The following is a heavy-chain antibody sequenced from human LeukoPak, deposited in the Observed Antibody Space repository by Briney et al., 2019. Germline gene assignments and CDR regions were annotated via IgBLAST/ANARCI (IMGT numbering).Heavy chain of an antibody. J-gene: IGHJ4*02. CDR3: ARLTEAVAALDY. CDR1: GGSISSGGYY. V-gene: IGHV4-31*03. Sequence: SETLSLTCTVSGGSISSGGYYWSWIRQHPGKGLEWIGYIYYSGSTYYNPSLKSRVTISVDTSKNQFSLKLSSVTAADTAVYYCARLTEAVAALDYWGQGTLVTVSS. CDR2: IYYSGST. D-gene: IGHD6-19*01.